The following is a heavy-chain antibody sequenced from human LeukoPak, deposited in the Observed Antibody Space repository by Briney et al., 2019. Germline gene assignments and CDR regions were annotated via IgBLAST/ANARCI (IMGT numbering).Heavy chain of an antibody. J-gene: IGHJ5*02. V-gene: IGHV3-23*01. Sequence: GGSLRLSCAASGFTFSSYAMSWVRQARGKGLEWVSAISGSGGSTYYADSVKGRFTISRDNSKNTLYLQMNSLRAEDTAVYYCARVIQLGVRGSDWFDPWGQGTLVTVSS. CDR3: ARVIQLGVRGSDWFDP. CDR1: GFTFSSYA. D-gene: IGHD2-15*01. CDR2: ISGSGGST.